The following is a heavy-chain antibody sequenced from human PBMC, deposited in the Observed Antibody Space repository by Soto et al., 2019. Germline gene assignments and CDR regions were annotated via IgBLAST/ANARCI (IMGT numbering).Heavy chain of an antibody. V-gene: IGHV5-10-1*01. D-gene: IGHD3-10*01. CDR2: IDPSDSYT. CDR3: RVAAYYGSGSYPDDAFDI. J-gene: IGHJ3*02. Sequence: GESLKISCKGSGYSFINYWINWVRQMPDKGLEWMGRIDPSDSYTNYSPSFQGHVTISADKSISTAYLQWSSLKASDTAMYYCRVAAYYGSGSYPDDAFDILGQGKMVTGS. CDR1: GYSFINYW.